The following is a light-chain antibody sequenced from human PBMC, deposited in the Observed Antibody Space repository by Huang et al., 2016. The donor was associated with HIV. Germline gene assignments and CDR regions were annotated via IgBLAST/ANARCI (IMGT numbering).Light chain of an antibody. CDR1: QSIGSW. CDR3: QQYNIYLFT. CDR2: RAS. V-gene: IGKV1-5*03. Sequence: DILMTQSHSTLYASVGDRVTITCRTSQSIGSWLACYQQKPGNPPKLLIYRASILESGVPSRFSGSGSGSDFTLTISSLQPDDFATYYCQQYNIYLFTFGPGTKVDVK. J-gene: IGKJ3*01.